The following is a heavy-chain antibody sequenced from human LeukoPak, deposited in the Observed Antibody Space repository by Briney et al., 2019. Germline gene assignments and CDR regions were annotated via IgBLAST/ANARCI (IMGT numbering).Heavy chain of an antibody. D-gene: IGHD3-22*01. CDR1: GFTFSSYA. CDR2: ISGSGGST. J-gene: IGHJ4*02. Sequence: GGSLRLSCAASGFTFSSYAMGWVRQAPGKGLEWVSAISGSGGSTYYADSVKGRFTISRDNSKNTLYLQMNSLRAEDTAVYYCAKDLPSGYYYDSSGYLPYFDYWGQGTLVTVSS. CDR3: AKDLPSGYYYDSSGYLPYFDY. V-gene: IGHV3-23*01.